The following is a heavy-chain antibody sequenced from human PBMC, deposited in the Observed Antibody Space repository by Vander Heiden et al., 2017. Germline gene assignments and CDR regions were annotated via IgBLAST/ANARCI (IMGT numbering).Heavy chain of an antibody. CDR2: IKSKTDGGTT. Sequence: VKPGGSLRRSCAASGFTFSNAWMSWVRQAPGKGLEWVGRIKSKTDGGTTDYAAPVKGRFTISRDDSKNTLYLQMNSMKTEDTAVYYCTTAWGYYGMDVWGQGTTVTVSS. D-gene: IGHD7-27*01. V-gene: IGHV3-15*01. CDR1: GFTFSNAW. J-gene: IGHJ6*02. CDR3: TTAWGYYGMDV.